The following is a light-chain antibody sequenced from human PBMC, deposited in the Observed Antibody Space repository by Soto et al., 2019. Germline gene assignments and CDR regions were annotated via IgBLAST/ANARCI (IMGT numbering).Light chain of an antibody. V-gene: IGLV1-40*01. J-gene: IGLJ1*01. CDR1: SSNIGAGYG. Sequence: QSVLTQSPSVSAAPGQKVTISCSGSSSNIGAGYGVQWYQQLPGTAPRLLIYGSDDRPSGVPDRFSASVSGNSASLAITGLQTEDEAVYYCQSYDSNLSEVFGPGTKVTVL. CDR3: QSYDSNLSEV. CDR2: GSD.